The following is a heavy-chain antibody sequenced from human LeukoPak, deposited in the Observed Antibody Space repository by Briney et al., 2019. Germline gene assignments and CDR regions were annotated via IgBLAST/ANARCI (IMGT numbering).Heavy chain of an antibody. CDR3: ARVISIVGARD. J-gene: IGHJ4*02. Sequence: GASVKVSCKASGYTFTGYYMHWVRQAPGQGLEWMGWINPNSGGTNYAQKFQGRFTMTRDTSISTAYMELSRLRSDGTAVYYCARVISIVGARDWGQGTLVTASS. CDR1: GYTFTGYY. D-gene: IGHD1-26*01. V-gene: IGHV1-2*02. CDR2: INPNSGGT.